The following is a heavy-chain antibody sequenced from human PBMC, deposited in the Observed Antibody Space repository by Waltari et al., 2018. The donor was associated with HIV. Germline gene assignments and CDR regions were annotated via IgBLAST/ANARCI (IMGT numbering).Heavy chain of an antibody. CDR2: LYNEGRT. CDR3: ARMKRSYGSGQARYFYFGMDV. D-gene: IGHD3-10*01. CDR1: GFSVSDNY. Sequence: EVQLVESGGGLVQPGGSLRLSCAASGFSVSDNYMSWVRLAPGTGLQWVSVLYNEGRTQYIDSVKGRLTIFRDNSKNALYLQMNSMRVDDTAVYYCARMKRSYGSGQARYFYFGMDVWGQGTTVIVSS. V-gene: IGHV3-53*01. J-gene: IGHJ6*02.